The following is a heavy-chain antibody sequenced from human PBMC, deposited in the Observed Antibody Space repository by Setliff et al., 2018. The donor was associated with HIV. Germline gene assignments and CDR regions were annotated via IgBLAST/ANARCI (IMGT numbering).Heavy chain of an antibody. CDR3: AKTRTTGSSDFDY. J-gene: IGHJ4*02. CDR1: GFTFDDYA. CDR2: ISWNGDS. D-gene: IGHD6-13*01. Sequence: GGSLRLSCAASGFTFDDYAMHWVRQAPGKGLEWVSLISWNGDSNYADSVKGRFTVSKDNAKNSLYLQMNSLRADDTALYYCAKTRTTGSSDFDYWGQGTLVTVSS. V-gene: IGHV3-43D*03.